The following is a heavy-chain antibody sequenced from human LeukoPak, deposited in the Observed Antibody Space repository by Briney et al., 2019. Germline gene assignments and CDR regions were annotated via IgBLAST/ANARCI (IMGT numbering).Heavy chain of an antibody. CDR3: ARTLPAAMSYDAFDI. J-gene: IGHJ3*02. CDR1: GGTFSSYA. Sequence: GSSVKVSCKASGGTFSSYAISWVRQAPGQGLEWMGGIIPIFGTANYAQKFQGRVTITTDESTSTAYMELSSLRSEDTAVYYCARTLPAAMSYDAFDIWGQGTMVTVSS. D-gene: IGHD2-2*01. CDR2: IIPIFGTA. V-gene: IGHV1-69*05.